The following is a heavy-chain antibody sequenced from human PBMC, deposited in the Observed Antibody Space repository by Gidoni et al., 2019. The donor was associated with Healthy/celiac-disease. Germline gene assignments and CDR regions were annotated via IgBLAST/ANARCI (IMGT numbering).Heavy chain of an antibody. D-gene: IGHD5-18*01. CDR3: ARVAKYSYGRGDYYYYGMDV. CDR1: GYTFTGYY. J-gene: IGHJ6*02. CDR2: INPNSGGT. Sequence: QVQLVQSGAEVKKPGVSVKVSCRASGYTFTGYYMHWVRQAPGQGLEWMGWINPNSGGTNYAQKFQGRVTMTRDTSISTAYMELSRLRSDDTAVYYCARVAKYSYGRGDYYYYGMDVWGQGTTVTVSS. V-gene: IGHV1-2*02.